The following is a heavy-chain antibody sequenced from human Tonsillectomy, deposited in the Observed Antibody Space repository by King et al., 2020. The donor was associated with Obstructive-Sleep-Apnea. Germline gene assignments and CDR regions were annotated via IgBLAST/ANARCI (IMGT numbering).Heavy chain of an antibody. J-gene: IGHJ5*02. V-gene: IGHV3-33*06. Sequence: HVQLVESGGGVVQPGRSLRLSCVASGFTFSSYGMHWVRQAPGKGLEWVAVIWYDGSNKYYADSVKGRFTISRDNSENTLYLQMNSLRPEDTAVYYCAKDYASSSEGWFDPWGQGTLVTVSS. CDR3: AKDYASSSEGWFDP. CDR1: GFTFSSYG. CDR2: IWYDGSNK. D-gene: IGHD6-6*01.